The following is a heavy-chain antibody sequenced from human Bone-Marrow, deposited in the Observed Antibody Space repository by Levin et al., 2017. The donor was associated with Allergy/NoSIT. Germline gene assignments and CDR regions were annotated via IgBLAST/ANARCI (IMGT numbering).Heavy chain of an antibody. V-gene: IGHV3-23*01. CDR1: GFPFNSYA. CDR2: LSAGGDGT. CDR3: AKDRGGYSYGHGFDY. Sequence: GGSLRLSCAASGFPFNSYAMSWVRQVPGKGLEWVSGLSAGGDGTNYADSVKGRFTLSRDNSKNTLYLQLSSLRADDTAVYYCAKDRGGYSYGHGFDYWGHGTLVTVSS. D-gene: IGHD5-18*01. J-gene: IGHJ4*01.